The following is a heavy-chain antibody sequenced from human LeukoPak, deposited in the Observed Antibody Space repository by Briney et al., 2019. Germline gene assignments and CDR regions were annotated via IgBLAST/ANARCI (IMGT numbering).Heavy chain of an antibody. CDR2: IYHSGTT. CDR1: GGSIYGGGYY. D-gene: IGHD1-26*01. Sequence: SETLSLTCTGSGGSIYGGGYYWSWIRQPPGKGLEWIGYIYHSGTTYYNPSLKSRVTISIDRSKNQFSLKLSSVTAADTAVYYCARARDTTSGSNWFDPWGQGTLVTVSS. J-gene: IGHJ5*02. CDR3: ARARDTTSGSNWFDP. V-gene: IGHV4-30-2*01.